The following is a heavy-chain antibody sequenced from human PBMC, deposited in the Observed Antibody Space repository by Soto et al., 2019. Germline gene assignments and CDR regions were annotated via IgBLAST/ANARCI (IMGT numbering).Heavy chain of an antibody. CDR3: ARQKLDVPAFFDY. CDR1: GGSIDSNHYY. J-gene: IGHJ4*02. CDR2: ISYLGTT. V-gene: IGHV4-39*01. Sequence: SETLSLTCIVSGGSIDSNHYYWGWVRQPPGKGLEWIASISYLGTTYYSPSLKSRVIKSIDTSRNQFSLKLTSVTAADTAMYFGARQKLDVPAFFDYWGQGTLVTFSS. D-gene: IGHD3-3*02.